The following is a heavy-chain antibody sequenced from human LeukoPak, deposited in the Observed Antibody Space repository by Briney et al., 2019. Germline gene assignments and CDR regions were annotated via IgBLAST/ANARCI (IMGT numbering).Heavy chain of an antibody. D-gene: IGHD2-2*01. CDR1: GNYL. Sequence: GGSLRLSCAASGNYLMHWVRQAPGRGLVWVSHINSDGSWTSYADSVKGRFTISKDNAKNTVYLQMNNLRAEDTAVYYCVSFYETYWGRGTLVTVSS. CDR2: INSDGSWT. V-gene: IGHV3-74*01. J-gene: IGHJ4*02. CDR3: VSFYETY.